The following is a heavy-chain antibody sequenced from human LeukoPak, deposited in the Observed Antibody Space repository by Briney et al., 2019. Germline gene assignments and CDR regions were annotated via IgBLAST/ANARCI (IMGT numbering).Heavy chain of an antibody. V-gene: IGHV4-39*01. D-gene: IGHD5-18*01. CDR3: ASNRIQLWLQYYYYYMDV. Sequence: SETLSLTCTVSGGSISSSSYYWGWIRQPPGKGLEWIGSIYYSGSTYYNPSLKSRVTISVDTSKNQFSLKLSSVTAADTAVYCCASNRIQLWLQYYYYYMDVWGKGTTVTISS. J-gene: IGHJ6*03. CDR2: IYYSGST. CDR1: GGSISSSSYY.